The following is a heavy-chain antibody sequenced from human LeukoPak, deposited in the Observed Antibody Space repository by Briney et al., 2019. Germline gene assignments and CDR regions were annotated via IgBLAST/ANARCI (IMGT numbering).Heavy chain of an antibody. J-gene: IGHJ4*02. CDR3: AITIFGVAGDYFDY. CDR2: IYYSGST. Sequence: SETLSLTCTVSGGSISSSSYYWGWIRQPPGKGLEWIGSIYYSGSTYYNPSLKSRVTISVDTSKNQFSLKLSSVTAADTAVYYCAITIFGVAGDYFDYWGQGTLVTVSS. D-gene: IGHD3-3*01. CDR1: GGSISSSSYY. V-gene: IGHV4-39*01.